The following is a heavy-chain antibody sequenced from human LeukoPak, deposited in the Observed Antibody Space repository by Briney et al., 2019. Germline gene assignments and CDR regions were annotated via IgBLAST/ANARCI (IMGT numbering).Heavy chain of an antibody. CDR1: GFTFNNFA. CDR3: AREGENQLTYYDFWSGYQD. CDR2: ISSSSSTI. Sequence: PGGSLRLSCAASGFTFNNFAMNWVRQAPGKGLEWVSYISSSSSTIYYADSVKGRFTISRDNAKNSLYLQMNSLRAEDTAVYYCAREGENQLTYYDFWSGYQDWGQGTLVTVSS. D-gene: IGHD3-3*01. V-gene: IGHV3-48*01. J-gene: IGHJ4*02.